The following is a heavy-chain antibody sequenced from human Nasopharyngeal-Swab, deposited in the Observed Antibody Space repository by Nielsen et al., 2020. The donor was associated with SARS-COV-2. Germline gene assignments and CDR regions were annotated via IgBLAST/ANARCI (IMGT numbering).Heavy chain of an antibody. V-gene: IGHV3-30-3*01. CDR3: AKDARYDFWSGYYFDY. J-gene: IGHJ4*02. CDR2: ISHDGGIR. CDR1: GFTFSTYA. D-gene: IGHD3-3*01. Sequence: GGSLRLSCAASGFTFSTYAMHWVRQAPGKGLEWVAVISHDGGIRIYADSVRGRFSISRDNSKDTLYLQMNSLRAEDTAVYYCAKDARYDFWSGYYFDYWGQGTLVTVSS.